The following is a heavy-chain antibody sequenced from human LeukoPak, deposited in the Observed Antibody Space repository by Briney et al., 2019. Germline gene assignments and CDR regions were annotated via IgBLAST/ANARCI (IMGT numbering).Heavy chain of an antibody. Sequence: SGGSLRLSCAASGFTFSNAWMNWVRQAPGKGLEWVSVIYSGGSTYYADSVKGRFTISRDNSKNTLYLQMNSLRAEDTAVYYCARSKDGSGFAAYWGQGTQVTVSS. CDR1: GFTFSNAW. J-gene: IGHJ4*02. CDR3: ARSKDGSGFAAY. D-gene: IGHD3-22*01. CDR2: IYSGGST. V-gene: IGHV3-53*01.